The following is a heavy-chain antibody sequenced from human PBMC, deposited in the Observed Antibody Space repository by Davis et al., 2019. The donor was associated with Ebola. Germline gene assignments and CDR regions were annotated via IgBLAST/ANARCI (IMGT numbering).Heavy chain of an antibody. CDR3: ARDRNWGCEY. V-gene: IGHV3-30-3*01. CDR2: ISYDGSNK. CDR1: GFTFSSYA. Sequence: GESLKISCAASGFTFSSYAMHWVRQAPGKGLEWVAVISYDGSNKYYADSVKGRFTASRDNSRNTLYLQMNGLRPEDTAIYYCARDRNWGCEYWGQGTLVTVSS. J-gene: IGHJ4*02. D-gene: IGHD7-27*01.